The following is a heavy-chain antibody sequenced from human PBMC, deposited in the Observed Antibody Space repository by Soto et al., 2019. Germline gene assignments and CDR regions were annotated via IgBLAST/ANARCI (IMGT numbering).Heavy chain of an antibody. J-gene: IGHJ4*02. D-gene: IGHD6-13*01. Sequence: QVQLVESGGGAVQPGRSLRLSXAAXGFTFSSXAMHWVRQAPGKGLECVAIISYDGSNKYYGDSVRGRLTISRDNSKNTIYLQMNSLRAEDTAVYYCARDQTGITTTGGGRIDYWGQGTLVTVSS. CDR3: ARDQTGITTTGGGRIDY. CDR1: GFTFSSXA. CDR2: ISYDGSNK. V-gene: IGHV3-30-3*01.